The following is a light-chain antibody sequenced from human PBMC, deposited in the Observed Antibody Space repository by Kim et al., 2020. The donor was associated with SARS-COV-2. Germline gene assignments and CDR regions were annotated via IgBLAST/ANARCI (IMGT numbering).Light chain of an antibody. CDR1: SGSIASNY. Sequence: LTQPHSVSESPEKTVTISCMRSSGSIASNYVQWYQQRPGSSPSIVIYEGNQRPSGVPDRFSGSIDSSSNSASLTISGLKPEDEADYYCQSYDSSNTVIFGGGTKLSVL. CDR3: QSYDSSNTVI. J-gene: IGLJ2*01. V-gene: IGLV6-57*01. CDR2: EGN.